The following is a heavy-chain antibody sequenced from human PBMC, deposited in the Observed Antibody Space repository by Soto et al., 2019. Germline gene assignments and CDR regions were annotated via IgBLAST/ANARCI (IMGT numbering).Heavy chain of an antibody. D-gene: IGHD4-17*01. CDR1: GGSISSYY. J-gene: IGHJ5*02. CDR3: ARRSTVTTYDP. CDR2: IYYSGST. Sequence: SETLSLTCTVSGGSISSYYWSWIRQPPGKGLEWIGYIYYSGSTNYNPSLKSRVTISVDTSKNQFSLKLSSVTAADTAVYYCARRSTVTTYDPWGQGTLVTVSS. V-gene: IGHV4-59*08.